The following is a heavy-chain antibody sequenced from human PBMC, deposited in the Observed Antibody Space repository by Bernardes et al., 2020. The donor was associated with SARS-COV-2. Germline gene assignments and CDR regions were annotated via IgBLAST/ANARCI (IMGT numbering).Heavy chain of an antibody. CDR3: ARGRQPAEVIPLGY. CDR1: GDTFNNYI. V-gene: IGHV1-69*02. CDR2: TIPLLNIP. J-gene: IGHJ4*02. D-gene: IGHD2-21*01. Sequence: SVKVSCKASGDTFNNYIISWVRQAPGQGLEWMGRTIPLLNIPNYAQKFQGRVTITADKTTNTVYMTLSSLRSEDTAVYYCARGRQPAEVIPLGYWGQGTLVTVSS.